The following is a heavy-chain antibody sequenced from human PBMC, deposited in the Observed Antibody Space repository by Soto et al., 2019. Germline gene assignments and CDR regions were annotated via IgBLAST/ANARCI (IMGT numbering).Heavy chain of an antibody. J-gene: IGHJ4*02. V-gene: IGHV3-23*01. CDR1: GFTFSSYA. CDR2: ISGSGGST. D-gene: IGHD5-18*01. CDR3: AKDRGYSDGWDYFDY. Sequence: EVQLLESGGGLVQPGGSLRLSCAASGFTFSSYAMSWVRQAPGKGLEWVSAISGSGGSTYYADSVKGRFTISRDNSKNPRYLQMNSLRAEDTAVYYCAKDRGYSDGWDYFDYWGQGTLVTVSS.